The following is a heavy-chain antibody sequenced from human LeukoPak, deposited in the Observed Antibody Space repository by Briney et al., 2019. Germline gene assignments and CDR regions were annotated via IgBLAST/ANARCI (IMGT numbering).Heavy chain of an antibody. CDR1: GFTFSDYY. CDR2: LSANGITT. D-gene: IGHD4-11*01. Sequence: GGSLRLSCAASGFTFSDYYKCWLREAPGQGLEWLSYLSANGITTYYADSVKCRFTISRDNAKNSLSLYMNFLRAEDTAVYYCASSLNTVIISPYYFDYWGQGTLVTVSS. CDR3: ASSLNTVIISPYYFDY. V-gene: IGHV3-11*04. J-gene: IGHJ4*02.